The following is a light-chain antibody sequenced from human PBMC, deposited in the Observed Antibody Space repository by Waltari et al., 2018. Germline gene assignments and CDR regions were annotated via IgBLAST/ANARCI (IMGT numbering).Light chain of an antibody. Sequence: QSALTQPASVSGSPGQSITISCTGTSIDVGGFNYVSWYQQYPGKAPKLMIFEVSNRPSGVSNRFSGSKSGNTASLTISGLQAEDEADYYCSSFTSSSVYVFGTGTKVTVL. CDR2: EVS. J-gene: IGLJ1*01. V-gene: IGLV2-14*01. CDR3: SSFTSSSVYV. CDR1: SIDVGGFNY.